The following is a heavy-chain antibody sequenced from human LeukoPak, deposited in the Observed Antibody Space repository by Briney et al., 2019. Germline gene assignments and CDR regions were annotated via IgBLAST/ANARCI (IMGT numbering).Heavy chain of an antibody. CDR3: AKDRGYSSGWYLLDP. CDR1: GFSFSCYG. Sequence: PGGSLRFFCAAWGFSFSCYGSHGLRQASRKGPEWGAVLSYDGSNQFYADSVKGRFTISRDNSKNTLYLQMHKLRAEDRAVYYCAKDRGYSSGWYLLDPWGQGTLVTVSS. V-gene: IGHV3-30*18. D-gene: IGHD6-19*01. J-gene: IGHJ5*02. CDR2: LSYDGSNQ.